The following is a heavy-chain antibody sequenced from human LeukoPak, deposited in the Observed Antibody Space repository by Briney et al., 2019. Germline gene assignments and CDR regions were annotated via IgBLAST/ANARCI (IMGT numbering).Heavy chain of an antibody. Sequence: PGGSLRLSCAASGFTFSSYEMNWVRQAPGKGLEWVSYISSSGGTIYYADSVKGRFTISRDNAKKSLYLQMNSLRAEDTAVYYCARDNYDSSGYYFDRGQGTLVTVSS. D-gene: IGHD3-22*01. V-gene: IGHV3-48*03. CDR2: ISSSGGTI. J-gene: IGHJ4*02. CDR1: GFTFSSYE. CDR3: ARDNYDSSGYYFD.